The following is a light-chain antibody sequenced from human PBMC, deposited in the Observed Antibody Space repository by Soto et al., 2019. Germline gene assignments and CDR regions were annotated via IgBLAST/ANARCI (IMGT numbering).Light chain of an antibody. V-gene: IGLV2-14*01. CDR1: SSDVGGHNS. Sequence: QSALTQPASVSGSPGQSITISCTGTSSDVGGHNSVAWYQHNPGKAPKLMIYDVSNRPSGVSSRFSGSKSGNTASLSISGLQAVDEADYYCSSYTSSSTLVFGTGTKVTVL. CDR3: SSYTSSSTLV. CDR2: DVS. J-gene: IGLJ1*01.